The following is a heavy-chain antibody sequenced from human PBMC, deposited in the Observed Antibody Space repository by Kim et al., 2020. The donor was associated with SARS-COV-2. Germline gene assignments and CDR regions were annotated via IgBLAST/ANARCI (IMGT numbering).Heavy chain of an antibody. D-gene: IGHD3-3*01. Sequence: SETLSLTCTVSGGSISSYYWSWIRQPPGKGLEWIGYIYYSGSTNYNPSLKSRVTISVDTSKNQFSLKLSSVTAADMAVYYCARAERDDFWSGYYSDYYYGMDVWGQGTTVTVSS. CDR1: GGSISSYY. V-gene: IGHV4-59*01. CDR2: IYYSGST. J-gene: IGHJ6*02. CDR3: ARAERDDFWSGYYSDYYYGMDV.